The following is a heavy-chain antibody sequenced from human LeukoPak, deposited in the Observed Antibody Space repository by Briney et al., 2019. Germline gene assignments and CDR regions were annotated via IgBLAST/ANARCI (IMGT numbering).Heavy chain of an antibody. Sequence: ASVKVSCKASGYTFTSYDINRVRQATGQGLEWMGWMNPNSGNTGYAQKFQGRVTITRNTSISTAYMELSSLRSEDTAVYYCARSGYPFNWFDPWGQGTLVTVSS. V-gene: IGHV1-8*03. CDR3: ARSGYPFNWFDP. D-gene: IGHD3-3*01. CDR2: MNPNSGNT. J-gene: IGHJ5*02. CDR1: GYTFTSYD.